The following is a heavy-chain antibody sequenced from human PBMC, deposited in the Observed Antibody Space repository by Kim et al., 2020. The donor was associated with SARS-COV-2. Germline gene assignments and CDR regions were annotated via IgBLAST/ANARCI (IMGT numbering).Heavy chain of an antibody. CDR2: INHSGST. J-gene: IGHJ6*02. D-gene: IGHD3-10*01. CDR3: ARVLRYGSGSSYYYYYGMDV. Sequence: SETLSLTCAVYGGSFSGFYWSWIRQPPGKGLEWIGEINHSGSTNYNPSLKSRVTISVDTSKNQFSLKLSSVTAADTAVYYCARVLRYGSGSSYYYYYGMDVWGQGTTVTVSS. CDR1: GGSFSGFY. V-gene: IGHV4-34*01.